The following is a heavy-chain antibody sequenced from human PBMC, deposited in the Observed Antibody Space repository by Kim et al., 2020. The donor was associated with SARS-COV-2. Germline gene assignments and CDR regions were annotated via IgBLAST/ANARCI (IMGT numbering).Heavy chain of an antibody. CDR3: ARVPPILWFGEFDY. CDR1: GFTFSRYA. CDR2: IPYDGSNK. J-gene: IGHJ4*02. V-gene: IGHV3-30*04. Sequence: GGSLRLSCAASGFTFSRYAMHWVRQAPGKGLEWVAVIPYDGSNKYYADSVKGRFTISRDNSKNTLYLQMNSLRAEDTAVYYCARVPPILWFGEFDYWGQG. D-gene: IGHD3-10*01.